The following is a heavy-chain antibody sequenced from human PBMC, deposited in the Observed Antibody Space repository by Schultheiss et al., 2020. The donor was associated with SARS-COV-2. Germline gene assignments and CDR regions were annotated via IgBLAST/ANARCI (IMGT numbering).Heavy chain of an antibody. CDR1: GYTFTSYD. J-gene: IGHJ6*02. CDR3: ARGLKQWTHNGYGYYYGMDV. D-gene: IGHD6-19*01. Sequence: ASVKVSCKASGYTFTSYDINWVRQATGQGLEWMGWINPNSGGTNYAQKFQGWVTMTRNTSISTAYMELSSLRSEDTAVYYCARGLKQWTHNGYGYYYGMDVWGQGTTVTVSS. V-gene: IGHV1-8*01. CDR2: INPNSGGT.